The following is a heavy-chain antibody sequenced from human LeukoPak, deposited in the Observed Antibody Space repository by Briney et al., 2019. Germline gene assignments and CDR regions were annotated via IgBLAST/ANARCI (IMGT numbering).Heavy chain of an antibody. D-gene: IGHD3-10*01. CDR2: IYYSGST. Sequence: SETLSLTCAVSGGSISSSGYSWSWIRQPPGKGLEWIGYIYYSGSTYYKPSLNSRVTISVDTSKNQFSLKLSSVTAADTAVYYCARDARFMVRGVIGLWGQGTLVTVSS. CDR1: GGSISSSGYS. V-gene: IGHV4-30-4*07. J-gene: IGHJ4*02. CDR3: ARDARFMVRGVIGL.